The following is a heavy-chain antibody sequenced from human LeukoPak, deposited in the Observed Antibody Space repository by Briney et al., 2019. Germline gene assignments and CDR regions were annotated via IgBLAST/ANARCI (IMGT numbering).Heavy chain of an antibody. CDR2: IYHSGST. CDR3: AREGTLRYFDWLY. D-gene: IGHD3-9*01. V-gene: IGHV4-38-2*02. Sequence: SETLSLTCTVSGGSISSGYYWGWIRQPPGKGLEWIGSIYHSGSTYYNPSLKSRVTISVDTSKNQFSLKLSSVTAADTAVYYCAREGTLRYFDWLYWGQGTLVTVSS. J-gene: IGHJ4*02. CDR1: GGSISSGYY.